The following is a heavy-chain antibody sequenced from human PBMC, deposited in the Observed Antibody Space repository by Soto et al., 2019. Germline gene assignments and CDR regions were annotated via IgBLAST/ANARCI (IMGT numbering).Heavy chain of an antibody. CDR2: IRSNSYGGTT. CDR3: CRDLSAATGPDYNHYGLDV. J-gene: IGHJ6*02. V-gene: IGHV3-49*04. CDR1: GFTLNDFA. Sequence: GGSLRLSCTGSGFTLNDFAMTWVRQAPGKGLEWVGFIRSNSYGGTTEYAASVKGRFTISRDDSRRIAYLQMNSLKTEDTAVYYCCRDLSAATGPDYNHYGLDVWGQGTTVTVSS. D-gene: IGHD3-9*01.